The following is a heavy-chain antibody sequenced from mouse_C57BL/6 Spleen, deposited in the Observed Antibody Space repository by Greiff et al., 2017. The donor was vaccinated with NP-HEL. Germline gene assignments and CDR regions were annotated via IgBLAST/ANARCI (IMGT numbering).Heavy chain of an antibody. CDR2: ISYDGSN. Sequence: EVQRVESGPGLVKPSQSLSLTCSVTGYSFTSGYFWYWIRQSPGNQLEWMGYISYDGSNNYNPSLKNRISFTRDTSKNQFFLKLNSVTTEATATDYCAGEDDYDRAFDYWGQGTTLTVSS. CDR3: AGEDDYDRAFDY. CDR1: GYSFTSGYF. V-gene: IGHV3-6*01. D-gene: IGHD2-4*01. J-gene: IGHJ2*01.